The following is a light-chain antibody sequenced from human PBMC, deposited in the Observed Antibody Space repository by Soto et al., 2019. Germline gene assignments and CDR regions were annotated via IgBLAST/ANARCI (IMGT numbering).Light chain of an antibody. V-gene: IGKV1-5*01. CDR3: QSGRT. CDR1: QSISSW. CDR2: DAS. Sequence: DIPMTQSPSTLSASVGDRVTITCRASQSISSWLAWYQQKPGKAPKLLIYDASSLESGVPSRFSGSGSGTEFTLTISSLQPDDFATYYCQSGRTFGQGTKVEIK. J-gene: IGKJ1*01.